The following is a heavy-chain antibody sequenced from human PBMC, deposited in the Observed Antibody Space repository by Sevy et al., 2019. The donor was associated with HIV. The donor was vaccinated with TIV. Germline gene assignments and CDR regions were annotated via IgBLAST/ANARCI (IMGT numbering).Heavy chain of an antibody. CDR2: IKSKTDGGTT. J-gene: IGHJ4*02. CDR1: GFTFSNAW. D-gene: IGHD4-17*01. V-gene: IGHV3-15*01. Sequence: GGSLRLSCAASGFTFSNAWMSWVRQAPGKGLEWVGRIKSKTDGGTTDYAAPVKGRFTISRDDSKNTLYLQMNSLKTEDTAVYYCTTDLSLNDYGDYFSDYWGQGTLVTVSS. CDR3: TTDLSLNDYGDYFSDY.